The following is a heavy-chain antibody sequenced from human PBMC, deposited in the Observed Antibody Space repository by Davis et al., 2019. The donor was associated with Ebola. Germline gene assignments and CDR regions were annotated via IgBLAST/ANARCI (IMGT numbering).Heavy chain of an antibody. D-gene: IGHD3/OR15-3a*01. Sequence: HPQTPSLTRAISGDRVSSKSVSSNSPRQSPSRGLEWLGRTYYRSKWYNDYAVSVKSRIAINPDTSKNQFSLHLNSVTPGDTAVYYCARGWLRTGFDYWGQGTLVTVSS. CDR2: TYYRSKWYN. J-gene: IGHJ4*02. CDR3: ARGWLRTGFDY. V-gene: IGHV6-1*01. CDR1: GDRVSSKSVS.